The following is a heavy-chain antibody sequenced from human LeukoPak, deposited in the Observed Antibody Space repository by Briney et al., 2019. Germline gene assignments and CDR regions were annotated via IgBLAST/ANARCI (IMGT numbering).Heavy chain of an antibody. J-gene: IGHJ4*02. CDR1: GLTFRNSA. CDR3: SFATSGWKATLDY. V-gene: IGHV3-49*04. D-gene: IGHD6-19*01. CDR2: ITSNSNRAKP. Sequence: GGSLRLSCTPPGLTFRNSAINGVRPAPGKGLECVGFITSNSNRAKPEYATSVKGRFSISRDDSTSIAYLQMNSLKSAHKRVYYCSFATSGWKATLDYWGRGSPVTVSS.